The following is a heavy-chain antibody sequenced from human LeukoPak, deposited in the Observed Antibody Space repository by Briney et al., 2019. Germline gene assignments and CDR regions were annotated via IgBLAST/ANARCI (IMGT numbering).Heavy chain of an antibody. CDR2: INHSGST. Sequence: SETLSLTCAVYGGSFSGYYWSWIRQPPGKGLEWIGEINHSGSTNYNPSLKSRVTISVDTSKNQFSLKLSSVTAADTAVYYCARLRTNRPGYWFLYYFDYCGQGTLVTVSS. V-gene: IGHV4-34*01. CDR1: GGSFSGYY. J-gene: IGHJ4*02. CDR3: ARLRTNRPGYWFLYYFDY. D-gene: IGHD2-15*01.